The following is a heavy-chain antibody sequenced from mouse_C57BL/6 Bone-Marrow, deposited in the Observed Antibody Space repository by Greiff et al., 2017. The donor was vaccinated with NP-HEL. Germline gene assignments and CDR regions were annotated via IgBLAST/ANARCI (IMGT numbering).Heavy chain of an antibody. D-gene: IGHD2-14*01. J-gene: IGHJ1*03. CDR2: ISNFAYSI. Sequence: EVHLVESGGGLVQPGGSLKLSCAASGFTFSDYGMAWVRQAPRQGPEWVAFISNFAYSIYYADTVTGRFTISRENAKNTLYLEMSSLRSEDTAMYYCARRRYRYWYFDVWGTGTTVTVSS. CDR3: ARRRYRYWYFDV. V-gene: IGHV5-15*01. CDR1: GFTFSDYG.